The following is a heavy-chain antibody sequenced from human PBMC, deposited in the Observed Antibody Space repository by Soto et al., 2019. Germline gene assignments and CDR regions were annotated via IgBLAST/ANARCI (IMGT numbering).Heavy chain of an antibody. V-gene: IGHV3-72*01. Sequence: EVQLVESGGGLVQPGGSLRLSCAASGLIFSDYHMDWVRQAPGKGLEWVGRIRRKANSYTTEYAASVKGRFTISRDDSKNSLYLQMNRLKTEDTAVYYCARLGGWSGGSNDMVVWGQGTPVPVSS. CDR1: GLIFSDYH. D-gene: IGHD6-19*01. CDR3: ARLGGWSGGSNDMVV. CDR2: IRRKANSYTT. J-gene: IGHJ6*02.